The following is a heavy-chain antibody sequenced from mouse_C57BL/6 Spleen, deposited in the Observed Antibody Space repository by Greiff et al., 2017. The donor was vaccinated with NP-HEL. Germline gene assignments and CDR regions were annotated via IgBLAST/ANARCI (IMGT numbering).Heavy chain of an antibody. V-gene: IGHV5-4*01. CDR2: ISDGGSYT. CDR3: ARGGEYFDV. J-gene: IGHJ1*03. Sequence: EVQRVESGGGLVKPGGSLKLSCAASGFTFSSYAMSWVRQTPEKRLEWVATISDGGSYTYYPDNVKGRFTISRDNAKNNLYLQMSHLKSEDTAMYYCARGGEYFDVWGTGTTVTVSS. CDR1: GFTFSSYA.